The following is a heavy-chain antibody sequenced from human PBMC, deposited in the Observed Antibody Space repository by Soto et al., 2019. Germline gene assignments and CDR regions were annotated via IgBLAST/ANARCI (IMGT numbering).Heavy chain of an antibody. Sequence: ETLSLPCTVSGGSVSSGSYYWSWIRQPPGKGLEWIGYIFYSGSTNYNPSLKSRITISLDTSKNQFSLKLSSVTAADTAVYYCARDDYGVYVGGGFDIWGQGTMVTVSS. CDR2: IFYSGST. CDR3: ARDDYGVYVGGGFDI. J-gene: IGHJ3*02. D-gene: IGHD4-17*01. V-gene: IGHV4-61*01. CDR1: GGSVSSGSYY.